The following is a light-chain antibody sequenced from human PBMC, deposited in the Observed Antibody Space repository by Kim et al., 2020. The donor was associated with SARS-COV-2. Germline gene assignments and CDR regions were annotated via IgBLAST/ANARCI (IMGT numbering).Light chain of an antibody. V-gene: IGKV3-20*01. CDR1: RSVTSNY. CDR2: IAS. CDR3: QQYGSPPST. J-gene: IGKJ5*01. Sequence: SPGERAPLSCRASRSVTSNYLAWYRQKPGQAPRLLIYIASTRATGIPDRFSGSGSGTEFTLTISRLEPGDFAVYYCQQYGSPPSTFGQGTRLEIK.